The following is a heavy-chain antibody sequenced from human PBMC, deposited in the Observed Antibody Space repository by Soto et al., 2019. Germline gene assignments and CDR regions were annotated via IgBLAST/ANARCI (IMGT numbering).Heavy chain of an antibody. V-gene: IGHV4-30-2*01. CDR3: ARQRGSYRLDEFDY. J-gene: IGHJ4*02. Sequence: SETLSLTCAVSGGSISSGGYSWSWIRQPPGKGLEWIGYIYHSGSTYYNPSLKSRVTISVDRSKNQFSLKLSSVTAADTAVYYCARQRGSYRLDEFDYWGQGTLVTVSS. CDR2: IYHSGST. D-gene: IGHD1-26*01. CDR1: GGSISSGGYS.